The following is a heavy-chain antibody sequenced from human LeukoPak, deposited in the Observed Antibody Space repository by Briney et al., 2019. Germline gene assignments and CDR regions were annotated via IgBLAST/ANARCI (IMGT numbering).Heavy chain of an antibody. CDR1: GYTFNTYD. J-gene: IGHJ4*02. Sequence: ASVKVSCKASGYTFNTYDINWVRQAAGQGLEWMGWMNPNSGNTVYAQNFQDRITMTRNTSISTAYMELSSLRSDDTAVYYCARDRLGVYYYDSSGYFDYWGQGTLVTVSS. D-gene: IGHD3-22*01. V-gene: IGHV1-8*01. CDR2: MNPNSGNT. CDR3: ARDRLGVYYYDSSGYFDY.